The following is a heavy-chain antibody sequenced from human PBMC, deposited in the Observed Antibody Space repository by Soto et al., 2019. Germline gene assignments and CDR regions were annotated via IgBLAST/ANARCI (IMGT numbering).Heavy chain of an antibody. V-gene: IGHV1-46*01. Sequence: ASVKVSCKPSGYTFTSYYMHWVLQAPGQGLEWMGIINPSGGSTSYAQKFQGRVTMTRDTSTGTVYMELSSLRSEDTAVYYCAIGGSSSWSGGTFDPWGQGTLVSVS. J-gene: IGHJ5*01. CDR2: INPSGGST. CDR3: AIGGSSSWSGGTFDP. CDR1: GYTFTSYY. D-gene: IGHD6-13*01.